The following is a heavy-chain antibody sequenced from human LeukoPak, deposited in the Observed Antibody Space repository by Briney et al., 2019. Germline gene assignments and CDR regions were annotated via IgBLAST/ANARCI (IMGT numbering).Heavy chain of an antibody. J-gene: IGHJ4*02. V-gene: IGHV3-74*01. CDR1: GFTFNNYY. Sequence: GGSLRLSCAASGFTFNNYYMNRVRQAPGKGLVWVSRINRDGSDTICADSVKGRFTISRDNAKNTLFLQMNSLRAEDTAVYYCAREDFGVDYWGQGTLVTVSS. CDR2: INRDGSDT. D-gene: IGHD3-10*01. CDR3: AREDFGVDY.